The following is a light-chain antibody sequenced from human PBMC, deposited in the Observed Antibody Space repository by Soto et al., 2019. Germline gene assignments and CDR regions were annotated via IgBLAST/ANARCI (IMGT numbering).Light chain of an antibody. Sequence: DIQITQSPSSLSASVGDRVIITCRASQSISSYLNWYQQKPGKAPKLLIYAASSLQSGVPSRFSGSGSGTDFTLTISSLQPEDFATYYCQQSYSTPPTFGQGTKVDIK. V-gene: IGKV1-39*01. J-gene: IGKJ1*01. CDR1: QSISSY. CDR3: QQSYSTPPT. CDR2: AAS.